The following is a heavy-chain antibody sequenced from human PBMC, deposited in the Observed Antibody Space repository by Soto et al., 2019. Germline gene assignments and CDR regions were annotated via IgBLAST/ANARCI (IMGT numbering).Heavy chain of an antibody. CDR3: ARAPRRYCTSLSCLGLYGLDV. CDR2: ISFDGNIK. V-gene: IGHV3-30-3*01. D-gene: IGHD2-8*01. Sequence: QVQLVESGGGVVQPGRSLRLSCAASGFTFSDYAMHWVRHVPGQGLEWVAVISFDGNIKYDADSVKGRFTISRDNSKNTLFLQMDSLKCEDTAVYSCARAPRRYCTSLSCLGLYGLDVWGQGTAVTVSS. J-gene: IGHJ6*02. CDR1: GFTFSDYA.